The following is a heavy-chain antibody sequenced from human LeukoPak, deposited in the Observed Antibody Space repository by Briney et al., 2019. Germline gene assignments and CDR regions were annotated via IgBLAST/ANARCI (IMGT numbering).Heavy chain of an antibody. D-gene: IGHD2-15*01. V-gene: IGHV3-74*01. Sequence: GGSLRLSCAASGLTFSGYWMHGVRQAPGKGLVWVSRINIDGSSTSYADSVKGRFTISRDNAKNTLLRQMDSLRADDRAEYCCGRVHCSGGSCYQGWFYPWGQGTLVTVSS. CDR1: GLTFSGYW. J-gene: IGHJ5*02. CDR3: GRVHCSGGSCYQGWFYP. CDR2: INIDGSST.